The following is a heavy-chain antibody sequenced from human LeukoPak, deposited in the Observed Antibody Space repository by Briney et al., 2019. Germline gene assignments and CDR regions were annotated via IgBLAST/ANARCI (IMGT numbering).Heavy chain of an antibody. CDR2: IYYSGSS. Sequence: SETLSLTCTVSGGSISSYYWSWIRQPPGKGLEWIGYIYYSGSSNYNPSLKSRATISIDTSKNQFSLKPSSVTAADTAVYYCARRGDYFDYWGQGTLVTVSS. CDR3: ARRGDYFDY. CDR1: GGSISSYY. V-gene: IGHV4-59*08. J-gene: IGHJ4*02.